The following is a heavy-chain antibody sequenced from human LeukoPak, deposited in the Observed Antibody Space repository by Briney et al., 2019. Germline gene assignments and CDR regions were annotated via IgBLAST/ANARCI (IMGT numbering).Heavy chain of an antibody. CDR2: ISAADGDT. Sequence: ASVKVSCKASGYSFSNYGVTWVRQAPGQGLEWMGWISAADGDTDYVQKFQGRLTLTTDTSTRTAYMDLRSLRSDDTAVDYCARLIRAAALIDYWGQGTLVTVSS. V-gene: IGHV1-18*01. J-gene: IGHJ4*02. D-gene: IGHD6-25*01. CDR3: ARLIRAAALIDY. CDR1: GYSFSNYG.